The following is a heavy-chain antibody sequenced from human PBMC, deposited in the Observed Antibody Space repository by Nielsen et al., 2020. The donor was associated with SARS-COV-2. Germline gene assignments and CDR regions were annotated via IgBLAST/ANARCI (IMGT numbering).Heavy chain of an antibody. Sequence: SETLSLTCIVSGGSISSGSHYWSWIRQPPGKGLEWIGYIFYRRNTNYNPSLKSRVTISVDTSKNQFSLKVNSVTAADTAVYYCVRIDMATISVDYWGRGTLVTVSS. D-gene: IGHD5-24*01. CDR2: IFYRRNT. V-gene: IGHV4-61*01. CDR3: VRIDMATISVDY. CDR1: GGSISSGSHY. J-gene: IGHJ4*02.